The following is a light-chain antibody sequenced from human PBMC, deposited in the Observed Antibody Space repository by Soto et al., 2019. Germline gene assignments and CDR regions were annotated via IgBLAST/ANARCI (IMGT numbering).Light chain of an antibody. V-gene: IGLV2-14*01. CDR3: KSFTSSSTFV. Sequence: QSALTQPASVSGSPGQTITISCTGTSSDVGDYNYVSWYQQHPGKAPKLMIYEVGNRPSGVSSRFSGSKSGNTASLTISGLQAEDEADYYCKSFTSSSTFVFGPGTKVAVL. J-gene: IGLJ1*01. CDR2: EVG. CDR1: SSDVGDYNY.